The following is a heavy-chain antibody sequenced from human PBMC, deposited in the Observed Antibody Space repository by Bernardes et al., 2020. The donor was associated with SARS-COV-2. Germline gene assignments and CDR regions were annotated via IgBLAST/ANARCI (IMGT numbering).Heavy chain of an antibody. CDR3: AKAGNYRFDF. D-gene: IGHD1-7*01. CDR1: GFTFSTSW. Sequence: GGSLRLSCAASGFTFSTSWMHWVRQAPGAGLVWVSRTNADGRDINYADSVRGRFTISRDNAKNTLYLQMNSLRADDTAVYYCAKAGNYRFDFWGQGTLVTVSS. V-gene: IGHV3-74*01. CDR2: TNADGRDI. J-gene: IGHJ4*02.